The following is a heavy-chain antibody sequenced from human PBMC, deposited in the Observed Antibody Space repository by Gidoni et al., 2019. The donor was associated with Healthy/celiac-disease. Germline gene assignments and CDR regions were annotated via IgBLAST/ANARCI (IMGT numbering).Heavy chain of an antibody. V-gene: IGHV3-23*01. CDR3: ANRKEGHVDY. Sequence: EVQLLESGGGLVQPGGSLRLSCAASGFTFSSYAMIWVRQAPGKGREWVSAISGSGGSTYYADSVKGRFTISRDNSKNTRYLQMNSLRAEDTAVYYCANRKEGHVDYWGQGTLVTVSS. CDR2: ISGSGGST. CDR1: GFTFSSYA. J-gene: IGHJ4*02.